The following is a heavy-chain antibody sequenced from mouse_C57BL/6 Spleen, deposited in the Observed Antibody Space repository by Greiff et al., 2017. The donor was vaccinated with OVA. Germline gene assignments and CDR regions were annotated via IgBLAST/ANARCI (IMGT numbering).Heavy chain of an antibody. V-gene: IGHV1-55*01. CDR1: GYTFTSYW. CDR3: AREGLCGSSSWYFDV. Sequence: QVQLQQPGAELVKPGASVKMSCKASGYTFTSYWITWVKQRPGQGLEWIGDIYPGSGSTNYNEKFKSKATLTVDTSSSTAYMQLSSLTSEDSAVYYCAREGLCGSSSWYFDVWGTGTTVTVSS. CDR2: IYPGSGST. D-gene: IGHD1-1*01. J-gene: IGHJ1*03.